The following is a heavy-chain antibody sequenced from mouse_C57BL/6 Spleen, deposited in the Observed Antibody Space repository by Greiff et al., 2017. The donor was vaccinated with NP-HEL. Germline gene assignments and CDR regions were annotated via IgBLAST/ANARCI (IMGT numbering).Heavy chain of an antibody. D-gene: IGHD1-1*01. CDR1: GYTFTDYY. J-gene: IGHJ1*03. V-gene: IGHV1-26*01. CDR3: ARTTLGTVVRYWYFDV. CDR2: INPNNGGT. Sequence: EVQLQQSGPELVKPGASVKISCKASGYTFTDYYLNWVKQSHVQSLEWIGDINPNNGGTSYNQKFQGNATLTVDKSSSTAYMELSSLTSEDSAVYYCARTTLGTVVRYWYFDVWGTGTTVTVSS.